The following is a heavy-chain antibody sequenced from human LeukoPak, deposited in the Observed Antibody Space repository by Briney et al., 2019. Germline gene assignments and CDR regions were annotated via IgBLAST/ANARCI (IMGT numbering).Heavy chain of an antibody. CDR1: GYTFTSCG. J-gene: IGHJ4*02. CDR2: ISAYNGNT. D-gene: IGHD3-3*01. Sequence: ASVKVSCKASGYTFTSCGISWVRQAPGQGLEWMGWISAYNGNTNYVQKLQGRVTMTTDTSTSTAYMELRSLRSDDTAVYYCAREHDFWSGYYKPPDYWGQGTLVTVSS. V-gene: IGHV1-18*01. CDR3: AREHDFWSGYYKPPDY.